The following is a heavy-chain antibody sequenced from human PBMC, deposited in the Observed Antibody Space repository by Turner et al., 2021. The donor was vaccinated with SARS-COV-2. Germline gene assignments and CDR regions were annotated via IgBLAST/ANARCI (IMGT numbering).Heavy chain of an antibody. D-gene: IGHD3-9*01. Sequence: QVQLVESGGGVVQPGGSLGLSCAASGFIFTNHYLPWVRQAPGKGLELVAAILRDGSDQYYADSVKGRFTISRDTSKKTVILQMNALRAEDTATYFCAKDLTVPGAPSSYWYFDFWGRGALVTVSS. CDR3: AKDLTVPGAPSSYWYFDF. CDR2: ILRDGSDQ. CDR1: GFIFTNHY. J-gene: IGHJ2*01. V-gene: IGHV3-30*02.